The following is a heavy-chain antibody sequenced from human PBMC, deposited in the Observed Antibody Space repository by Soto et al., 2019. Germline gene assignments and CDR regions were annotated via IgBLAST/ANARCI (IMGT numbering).Heavy chain of an antibody. CDR1: GGSISSYY. J-gene: IGHJ6*02. V-gene: IGHV4-59*01. CDR2: IYYSGST. D-gene: IGHD6-19*01. Sequence: QVQLQESGPGLVKPSETLSLTCTVSGGSISSYYWSWIRQPPGKGLEWIGYIYYSGSTNYNPSLKSRVTISVDTSKNQFSLKLSSVTAADTAVYYCARDLNLAGAGYYYGMDVWGQGTTVTVSS. CDR3: ARDLNLAGAGYYYGMDV.